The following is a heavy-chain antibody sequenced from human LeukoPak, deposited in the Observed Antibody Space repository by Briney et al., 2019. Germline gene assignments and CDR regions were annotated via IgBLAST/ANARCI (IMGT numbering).Heavy chain of an antibody. CDR1: GGSFSGYY. J-gene: IGHJ4*02. CDR2: INHSGST. CDR3: ARGLRGYTDY. Sequence: PSETLSLTCAVYGGSFSGYYWSWIRQPPGKGLEWIGEINHSGSTNYNPSLKSRVTISVDTSKNQFSLKLSSVTAADTAVYYCARGLRGYTDYWGQGTLVTVSS. D-gene: IGHD3-16*02. V-gene: IGHV4-34*01.